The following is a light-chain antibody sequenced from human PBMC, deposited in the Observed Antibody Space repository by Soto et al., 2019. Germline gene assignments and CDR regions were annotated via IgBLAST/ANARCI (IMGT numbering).Light chain of an antibody. V-gene: IGKV3-15*01. CDR2: GVS. CDR1: QSVSSK. J-gene: IGKJ2*01. Sequence: EIAMTQSPATLSVSPGETATLSCRASQSVSSKLAWFQQKPGQAPSLLIYGVSTRATGVPVRFSGSGSGTEFTLTINSLQSEDFAVYYCQQYNNWPHTFGQGTKVDI. CDR3: QQYNNWPHT.